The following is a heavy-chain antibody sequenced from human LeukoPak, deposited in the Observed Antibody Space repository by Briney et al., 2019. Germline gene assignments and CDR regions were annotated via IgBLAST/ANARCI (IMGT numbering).Heavy chain of an antibody. CDR3: ARSSGARYFDL. Sequence: GESLKISCKGSGYSFSNDWIGWVRQMPGKGLECMGIIYPGDSDTRYSPSFQGQVTISADKSISTAYLQWSSLKASDTAMYYCARSSGARYFDLWGRGTLVTVSS. CDR2: IYPGDSDT. D-gene: IGHD1-26*01. CDR1: GYSFSNDW. J-gene: IGHJ2*01. V-gene: IGHV5-51*01.